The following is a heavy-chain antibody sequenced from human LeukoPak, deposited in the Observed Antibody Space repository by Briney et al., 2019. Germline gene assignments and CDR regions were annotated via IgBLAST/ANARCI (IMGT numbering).Heavy chain of an antibody. Sequence: GGSLRLSCAASGFTFSSYGMHWVRQAPGKGLEGVAVISYDGSNKYYADSVKGRFTISRDNYKNTLYLQMNSLRAEDTAVYYCAKDGEGYALDYWGQGTLVTVSS. V-gene: IGHV3-30*18. D-gene: IGHD2-2*01. J-gene: IGHJ4*02. CDR2: ISYDGSNK. CDR3: AKDGEGYALDY. CDR1: GFTFSSYG.